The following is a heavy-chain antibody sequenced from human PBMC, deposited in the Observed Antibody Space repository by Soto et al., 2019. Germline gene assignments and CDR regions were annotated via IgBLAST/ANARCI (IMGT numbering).Heavy chain of an antibody. D-gene: IGHD3-10*01. CDR3: ARSHMVRGVIVLDY. J-gene: IGHJ4*02. CDR1: GGSISSHY. Sequence: NPSETLSLTCTVSGGSISSHYWSWIRQPPGKGLEWIGYIYYSGSTNYNPSLKSRVTISVDTSKNQFSLKLSSVTAADTAVYYCARSHMVRGVIVLDYWGQGTLVTVSS. CDR2: IYYSGST. V-gene: IGHV4-59*11.